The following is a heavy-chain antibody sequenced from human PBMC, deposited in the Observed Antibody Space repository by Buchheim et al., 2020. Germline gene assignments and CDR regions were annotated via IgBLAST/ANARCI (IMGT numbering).Heavy chain of an antibody. V-gene: IGHV3-7*01. J-gene: IGHJ4*02. D-gene: IGHD3-22*01. Sequence: EVQLVESGGGLVQPGGSLRLSCAASGFTFSSYWMSWVRQAPGKELEWVANIKQDGSEKYYVDSVKGSFTISRDNGKNSLYLQMNSLRAEDTAVYYCARDLYDSSGYYNFDYWGQGTL. CDR2: IKQDGSEK. CDR3: ARDLYDSSGYYNFDY. CDR1: GFTFSSYW.